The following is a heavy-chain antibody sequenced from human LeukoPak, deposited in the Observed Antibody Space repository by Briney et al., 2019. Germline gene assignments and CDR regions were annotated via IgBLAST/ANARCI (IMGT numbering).Heavy chain of an antibody. CDR1: GFTFSSYE. Sequence: GGSLRLSCAASGFTFSSYEMNWVRQAPGKGLEGVSYISSSGSTIYYADSVKGRFTISRDNAKNSLYLQMNSLRAEDTAVYYCARWYSSSAFDYWGQGTLVTVSS. CDR3: ARWYSSSAFDY. D-gene: IGHD6-13*01. V-gene: IGHV3-48*03. CDR2: ISSSGSTI. J-gene: IGHJ4*02.